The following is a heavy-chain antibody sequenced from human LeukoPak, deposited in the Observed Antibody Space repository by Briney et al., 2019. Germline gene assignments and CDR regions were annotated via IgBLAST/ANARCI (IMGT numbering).Heavy chain of an antibody. V-gene: IGHV3-7*01. CDR1: GFTFSSHW. J-gene: IGHJ4*02. CDR3: AREGSSGYYNLDY. D-gene: IGHD3-22*01. Sequence: GGSLRLSCAASGFTFSSHWMSWVRQAPGKGLEWVANIKEVESEKYYVDSVKGRFTISRDNTKNSLYLQMNSLRAEDTAVYYCAREGSSGYYNLDYWGQGTLVTVSS. CDR2: IKEVESEK.